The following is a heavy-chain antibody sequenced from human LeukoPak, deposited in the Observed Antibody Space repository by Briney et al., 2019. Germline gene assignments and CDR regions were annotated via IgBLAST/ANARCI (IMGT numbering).Heavy chain of an antibody. CDR1: GFTFSSYW. CDR3: ARGVVVVPAAKDY. D-gene: IGHD2-2*01. J-gene: IGHJ4*02. V-gene: IGHV3-74*01. CDR2: INTDGSSA. Sequence: GGSLRLSCAASGFTFSSYWMHWVRQAPGKGLVWVSRINTDGSSASYADSVKGRFTISRDNAKNTLYLQMNSLRAEDTAVYYCARGVVVVPAAKDYWGQGTLVTVSS.